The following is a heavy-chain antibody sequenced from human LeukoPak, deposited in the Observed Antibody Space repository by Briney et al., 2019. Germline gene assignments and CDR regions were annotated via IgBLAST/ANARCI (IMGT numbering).Heavy chain of an antibody. V-gene: IGHV3-15*01. CDR1: GFNFNYAW. Sequence: GGSLRPSCAGSGFNFNYAWMTWLRQAPGKGLEWVGRIKSQRDGGATDYAAPVKSRFSLSRDDSRNTVLLQMTSLKTDDTGVYYCTTMVGSPTYWGQGALVAVSS. J-gene: IGHJ4*02. D-gene: IGHD4-23*01. CDR3: TTMVGSPTY. CDR2: IKSQRDGGAT.